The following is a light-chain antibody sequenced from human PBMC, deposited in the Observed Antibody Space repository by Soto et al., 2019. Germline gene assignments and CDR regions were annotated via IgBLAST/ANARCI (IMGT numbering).Light chain of an antibody. J-gene: IGKJ2*01. CDR1: QSVSSSY. Sequence: EIVLTQSPGTLSLSPGERATLSCRASQSVSSSYLAWYQQKPGQAPRLLIFDASSRATGFPDRFSGSGSGTDITLTISRLEPEDFAVYYCQQYGRSPYTFGQGTKLEIK. CDR2: DAS. V-gene: IGKV3-20*01. CDR3: QQYGRSPYT.